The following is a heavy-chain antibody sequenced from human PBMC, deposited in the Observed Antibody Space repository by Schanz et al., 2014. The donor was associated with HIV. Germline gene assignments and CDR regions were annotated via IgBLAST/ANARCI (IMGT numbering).Heavy chain of an antibody. CDR1: EKTFSDID. D-gene: IGHD3-22*01. V-gene: IGHV1-8*01. CDR3: ATSTPYYYDPDALDI. J-gene: IGHJ3*02. Sequence: QVRLVQSGAEVKKPGASVTVSCKASEKTFSDIDINWVRQGPGQGLEWMAWINPRTDNTGYAQKFQGRVSVTRDTSTRTVYMQLTDLTSADTAIYYCATSTPYYYDPDALDIWGQGTMVIVSS. CDR2: INPRTDNT.